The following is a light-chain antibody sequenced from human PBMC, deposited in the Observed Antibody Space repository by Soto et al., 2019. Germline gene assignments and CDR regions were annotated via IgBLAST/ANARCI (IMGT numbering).Light chain of an antibody. CDR1: SSDVGGYNY. CDR2: DVS. V-gene: IGLV2-11*01. CDR3: CSYAGSYSNWV. Sequence: QSVLTQPRSVSGSPGQSVTISCTGTSSDVGGYNYVSWYQQHPGKAPKLMIYDVSKRPSGVPDRFSGSKSGNTASLTISGLQAKDEADYYCCSYAGSYSNWVFGGGTKVTVL. J-gene: IGLJ3*02.